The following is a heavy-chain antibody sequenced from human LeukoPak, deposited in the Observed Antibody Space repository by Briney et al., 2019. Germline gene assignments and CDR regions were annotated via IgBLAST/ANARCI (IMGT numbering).Heavy chain of an antibody. V-gene: IGHV3-30-3*01. CDR1: GFTFSSYA. Sequence: GRSLRLSCAASGFTFSSYAMHWVRQAPGKGLEWVAVISYDGSNKYYADSVKGRFTISRDNSKNTLYLQMNSLRAEDTAVYYCATNYYDSSGYYHAFDIWGQGTMVTVSS. D-gene: IGHD3-22*01. CDR2: ISYDGSNK. J-gene: IGHJ3*02. CDR3: ATNYYDSSGYYHAFDI.